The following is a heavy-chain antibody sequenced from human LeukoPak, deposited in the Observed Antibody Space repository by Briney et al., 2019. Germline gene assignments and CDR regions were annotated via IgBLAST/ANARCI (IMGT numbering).Heavy chain of an antibody. V-gene: IGHV1-2*04. CDR2: INPNSGGT. J-gene: IGHJ4*02. Sequence: ASVKVSCKASGYTFTGYYMHWVRQAPGQGLEWMGWINPNSGGTNYAQKFQGWVTMTRDTSISTAYMELSRLTSDDTAVYYCARTSDLGYCSGGSCYSGDYWGQGTLVTVSS. D-gene: IGHD2-15*01. CDR3: ARTSDLGYCSGGSCYSGDY. CDR1: GYTFTGYY.